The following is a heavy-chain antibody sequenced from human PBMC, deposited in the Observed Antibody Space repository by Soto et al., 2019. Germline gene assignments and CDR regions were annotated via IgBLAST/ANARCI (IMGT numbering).Heavy chain of an antibody. CDR1: GGSISSGGDY. CDR2: IYYSGST. D-gene: IGHD3-16*02. V-gene: IGHV4-31*03. Sequence: QVQLQESGPGLVKPSQTLSLTCTVSGGSISSGGDYWSWIRQHPGKGLEWIGYIYYSGSTYYNPSLKSRVSLSVDTSKNQFSLKLSSVTAADTAVYYCARDYRASYPAYYYYGMDVWGQGTTVTVSS. J-gene: IGHJ6*02. CDR3: ARDYRASYPAYYYYGMDV.